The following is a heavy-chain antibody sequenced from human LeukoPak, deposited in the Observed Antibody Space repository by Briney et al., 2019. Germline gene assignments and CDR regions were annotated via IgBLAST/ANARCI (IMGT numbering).Heavy chain of an antibody. CDR2: ISGSGGST. CDR1: GFTFSSYA. D-gene: IGHD3-9*01. J-gene: IGHJ5*02. V-gene: IGHV3-23*01. CDR3: AKGPPRGILTGSPWFDP. Sequence: GGSLRLSCAASGFTFSSYAMSWVRQAPGKGLECLSPISGSGGSTYYADPVTGRFTISREKAKNALYLQMNSLRAEDTAVYYWAKGPPRGILTGSPWFDPWGQGTLVTVSS.